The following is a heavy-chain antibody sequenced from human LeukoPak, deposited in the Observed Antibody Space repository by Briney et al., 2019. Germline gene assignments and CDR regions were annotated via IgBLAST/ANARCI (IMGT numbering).Heavy chain of an antibody. J-gene: IGHJ4*02. CDR2: IYTSGST. CDR3: ARDIGGSRDS. CDR1: GGSVSSGSYY. D-gene: IGHD1-26*01. V-gene: IGHV4-61*02. Sequence: PSETLSLTCTVSGGSVSSGSYYWSWIRQPAGKGLEWIGRIYTSGSTNYNPSLKSRVTMSLDTSKNQFSLKLSSVTAADTAVYYCARDIGGSRDSWGQGTLVTVSS.